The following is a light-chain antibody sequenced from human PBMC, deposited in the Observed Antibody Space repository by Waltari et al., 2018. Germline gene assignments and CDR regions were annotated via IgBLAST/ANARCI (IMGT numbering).Light chain of an antibody. J-gene: IGLJ2*01. CDR3: QSYDTSLSVV. Sequence: QSVLTQPPSVSGAPGQRVTIPCTGSGANIGAGYDVHWYQQLPGKAPKLLIYGINTRPSGVPDRFFGSQSGTSASLAITGLQAEDEAEYYCQSYDTSLSVVFGGGTKLTVL. V-gene: IGLV1-40*01. CDR2: GIN. CDR1: GANIGAGYD.